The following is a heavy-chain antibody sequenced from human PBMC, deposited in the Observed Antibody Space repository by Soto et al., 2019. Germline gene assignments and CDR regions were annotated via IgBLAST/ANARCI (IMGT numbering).Heavy chain of an antibody. CDR2: IIPMFGTA. J-gene: IGHJ4*02. CDR3: ARVGEYSRSSFDY. CDR1: GGTFRSYT. Sequence: QVQLVQSGAEVKKPGSSVKVSCKASGGTFRSYTIRWVRQAPGQGLECMGGIIPMFGTANYAQKFQGRVTITADESTSTAYMELSSLRSEDTAVYYCARVGEYSRSSFDYWGQRTLVTVSS. V-gene: IGHV1-69*12. D-gene: IGHD6-6*01.